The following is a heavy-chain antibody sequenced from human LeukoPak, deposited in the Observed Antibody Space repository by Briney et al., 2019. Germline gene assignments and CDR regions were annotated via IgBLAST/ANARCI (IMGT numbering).Heavy chain of an antibody. Sequence: PGGSLRLSCAASGLTFGAHSMHWVRQAPGKGLEWVAVISHDGRNKYNAASVEGRFTISRDKSKSTLYLQMNSLRIEDTAVYYCARAADSSGWYYFDSWGQGTLAIVSS. CDR2: ISHDGRNK. CDR3: ARAADSSGWYYFDS. CDR1: GLTFGAHS. D-gene: IGHD6-19*01. J-gene: IGHJ4*02. V-gene: IGHV3-30*01.